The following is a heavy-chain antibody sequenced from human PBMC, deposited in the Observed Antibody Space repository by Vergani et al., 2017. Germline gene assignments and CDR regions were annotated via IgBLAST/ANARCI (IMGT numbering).Heavy chain of an antibody. CDR2: IYYSGST. Sequence: QVQLQESGPGLVKPSETLSLTCTVSGGSISSYYWSWIRQPPGKGLEWIGYIYYSGSTNYNPSLKSRVTISVDTSKNQFSLKLSSVTAADTAVYYCVRKRDYILDWGQGTLVTVSS. D-gene: IGHD4-11*01. CDR1: GGSISSYY. J-gene: IGHJ4*02. CDR3: VRKRDYILD. V-gene: IGHV4-59*08.